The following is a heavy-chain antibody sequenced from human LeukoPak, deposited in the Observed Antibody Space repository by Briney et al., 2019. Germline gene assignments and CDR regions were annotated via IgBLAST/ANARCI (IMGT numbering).Heavy chain of an antibody. J-gene: IGHJ4*02. CDR3: ARAPASLKVNYFDY. CDR2: ISSSGSTI. CDR1: GFTFSSYE. Sequence: GGSLRLFCAASGFTFSSYEMNWVRQAPGKGVEWVSYISSSGSTIYYADSVNGRFTISRDNAKNSLYLQMNSLRAEDTAVYYCARAPASLKVNYFDYWGQGTLVTVSS. D-gene: IGHD6-6*01. V-gene: IGHV3-48*03.